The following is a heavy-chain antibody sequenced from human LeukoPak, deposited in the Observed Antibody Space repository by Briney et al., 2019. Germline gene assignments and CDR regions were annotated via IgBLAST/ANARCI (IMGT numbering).Heavy chain of an antibody. CDR3: VREGSIAAAGTGGYNWFDP. CDR2: IWYDGSNK. D-gene: IGHD6-13*01. Sequence: PGGSLRLSCAASGFTFSSYGMHWVRQAPGKGLEWVAVIWYDGSNKYYADSVKGRFTISRDNSKNTLYLQMNSLRAEDTAVYYCVREGSIAAAGTGGYNWFDPWGQGTLVTVSS. V-gene: IGHV3-33*01. J-gene: IGHJ5*02. CDR1: GFTFSSYG.